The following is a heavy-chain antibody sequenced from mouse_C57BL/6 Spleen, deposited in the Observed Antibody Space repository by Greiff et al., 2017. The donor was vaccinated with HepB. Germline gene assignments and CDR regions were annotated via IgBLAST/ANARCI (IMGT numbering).Heavy chain of an antibody. J-gene: IGHJ3*01. CDR3: ARHGNYGNLAWFAY. CDR1: GFTFSSYT. D-gene: IGHD2-1*01. Sequence: EVKLVESGGGLVKPGGSLKLSCAASGFTFSSYTMSWVRQTPEKRLEWVATISGGGGNTYYPDSVKGRFTISRDNAKNTLYLQMSSLRSEETALYYCARHGNYGNLAWFAYWGQGTLVTVSA. V-gene: IGHV5-9*01. CDR2: ISGGGGNT.